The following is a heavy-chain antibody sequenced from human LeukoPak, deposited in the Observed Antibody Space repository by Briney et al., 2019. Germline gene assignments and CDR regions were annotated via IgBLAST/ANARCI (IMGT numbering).Heavy chain of an antibody. D-gene: IGHD6-19*01. Sequence: RGESLKISCKGSGYSFTSYWIGWVRPMPGKGLEWMGIIYPGDSDTRYSPSFQGQVTISADKSISTAYLRWSSLKASDTAMYYCARRGSGWHRNDAFDIWGQGTMVTVSS. CDR3: ARRGSGWHRNDAFDI. J-gene: IGHJ3*02. V-gene: IGHV5-51*01. CDR1: GYSFTSYW. CDR2: IYPGDSDT.